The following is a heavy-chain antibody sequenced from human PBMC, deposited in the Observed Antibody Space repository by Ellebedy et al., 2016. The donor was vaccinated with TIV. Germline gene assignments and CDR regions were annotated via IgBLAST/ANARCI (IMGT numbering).Heavy chain of an antibody. CDR3: AKEQTNHYFDP. D-gene: IGHD1-14*01. CDR1: GFPFSTYA. Sequence: PGGSLRLSCAASGFPFSTYAMHWVRQPPGKGLEWVAAISYDGSNQFYADSVKGRFTISRDNSKNTLYLQMNSLRADDAAVYDCAKEQTNHYFDPWGQGTLVTVSS. V-gene: IGHV3-30-3*01. CDR2: ISYDGSNQ. J-gene: IGHJ4*02.